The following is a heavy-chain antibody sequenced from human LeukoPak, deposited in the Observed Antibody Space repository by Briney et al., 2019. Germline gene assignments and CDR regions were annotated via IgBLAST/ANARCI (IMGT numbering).Heavy chain of an antibody. CDR1: GFTFSSYA. V-gene: IGHV3-23*01. CDR2: ISGSGGST. J-gene: IGHJ4*02. CDR3: AKDRIAGIHFY. D-gene: IGHD2-21*01. Sequence: GGSLRLSCAASGFTFSSYAMSWVRQAPGKGLEWVSAISGSGGSTYYADSVKGRFTISGDNSKNTLYLQMNSRRAEDTAVYYCAKDRIAGIHFYWGQGTLVTVSS.